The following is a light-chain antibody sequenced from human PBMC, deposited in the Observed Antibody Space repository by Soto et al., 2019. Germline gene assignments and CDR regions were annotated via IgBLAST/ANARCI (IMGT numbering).Light chain of an antibody. CDR3: QHLNSYPAIT. CDR2: AAS. V-gene: IGKV1-9*01. J-gene: IGKJ5*01. CDR1: QGISSY. Sequence: DIPLTQSPSFLSASVGDRVTITCRASQGISSYLAWYQQKPGKAPKLLIYAASTMQSGVPSRFSGSGSGTEFTLTISSLQPEDVANYYCQHLNSYPAITFGQGTRLEIK.